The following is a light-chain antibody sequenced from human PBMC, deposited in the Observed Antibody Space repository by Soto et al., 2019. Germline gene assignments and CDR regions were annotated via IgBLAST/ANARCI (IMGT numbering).Light chain of an antibody. J-gene: IGKJ1*01. Sequence: IVMSQSPATLSLSPGERATLSCRASQSVSSYLAWYQHKRGQAPRLLIYGASSRATGIPDRFSGSGSGTDFPLTITRLEPEAFAIYYCQQYGSSRTFGQGTKVDIK. CDR2: GAS. CDR1: QSVSSY. CDR3: QQYGSSRT. V-gene: IGKV3-20*01.